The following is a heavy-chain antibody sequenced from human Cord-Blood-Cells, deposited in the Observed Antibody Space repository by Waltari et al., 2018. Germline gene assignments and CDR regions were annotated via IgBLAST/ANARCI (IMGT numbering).Heavy chain of an antibody. Sequence: QVQLVQSGAEVKKPGASVKVSCKASGYTFTGDYMHWVRHAPGQGLEWMGWINPNSGGTNYAQKFQGWVNMTRDTSISTAYMELSRLRSDDTAVYYCARDCSELGGDAFDIWGQGTMVTVSS. CDR1: GYTFTGDY. J-gene: IGHJ3*02. D-gene: IGHD7-27*01. CDR2: INPNSGGT. V-gene: IGHV1-2*04. CDR3: ARDCSELGGDAFDI.